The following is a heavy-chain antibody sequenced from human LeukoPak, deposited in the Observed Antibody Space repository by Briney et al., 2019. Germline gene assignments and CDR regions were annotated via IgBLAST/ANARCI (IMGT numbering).Heavy chain of an antibody. CDR1: GFTVSSNY. CDR3: ARWGGGIAADYFDY. D-gene: IGHD6-13*01. Sequence: PGGSLRLSCAAPGFTVSSNYMSWVRRAPGKGWGGVAIIYSGGSTNYAHSVKGRFTISRDNSKNTLYFQMNSLRAEDTAVYYCARWGGGIAADYFDYWGQGTLVTVSS. J-gene: IGHJ4*02. V-gene: IGHV3-53*01. CDR2: IYSGGST.